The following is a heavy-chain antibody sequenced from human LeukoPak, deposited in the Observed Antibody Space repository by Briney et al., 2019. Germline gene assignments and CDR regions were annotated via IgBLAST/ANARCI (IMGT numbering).Heavy chain of an antibody. CDR1: GFTVSSNY. Sequence: PGGSLRLSCAASGFTVSSNYMSWVRQAPGKGLEWVSVIYSGGSTYYADSVKGRFTISRHNSKNTLYLQMNSLRAEDTAVYYCARSNPYSSSRGWYFGYWGQGTLVTVSS. D-gene: IGHD6-6*01. CDR3: ARSNPYSSSRGWYFGY. CDR2: IYSGGST. V-gene: IGHV3-53*04. J-gene: IGHJ4*02.